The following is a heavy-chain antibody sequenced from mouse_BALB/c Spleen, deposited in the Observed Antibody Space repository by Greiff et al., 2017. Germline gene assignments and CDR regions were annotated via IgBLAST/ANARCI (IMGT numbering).Heavy chain of an antibody. V-gene: IGHV1-7*01. CDR1: GYTFTSYW. CDR2: INPSTGYT. Sequence: QVQLQQSGAELAKPGASVKMSCKASGYTFTSYWMHWVKQRPGQGLEWIGYINPSTGYTEYNQKFKDKATLTADKSSSTAYMQLSSLTSEDSAVYYCARIFITTATSAYWGQGTLVTVSA. CDR3: ARIFITTATSAY. D-gene: IGHD1-2*01. J-gene: IGHJ3*01.